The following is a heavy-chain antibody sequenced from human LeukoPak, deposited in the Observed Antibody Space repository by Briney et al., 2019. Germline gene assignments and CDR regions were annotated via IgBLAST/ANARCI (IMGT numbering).Heavy chain of an antibody. CDR1: GGSITGYY. V-gene: IGHV4-59*01. CDR3: ARDWWELLDSTYNSYGMDV. J-gene: IGHJ6*02. D-gene: IGHD1-26*01. Sequence: SETLSLTCTVSGGSITGYYWSWIRQPPGKGLEWIGYIYHSGSTNYNPSLKSRGTISLDTSKNQFTLRLSSVTAADTAMYYCARDWWELLDSTYNSYGMDVWGQGTTVTVSS. CDR2: IYHSGST.